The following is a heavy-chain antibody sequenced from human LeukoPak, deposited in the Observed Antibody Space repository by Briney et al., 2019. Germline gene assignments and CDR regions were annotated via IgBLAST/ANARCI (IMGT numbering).Heavy chain of an antibody. CDR2: INHSGST. D-gene: IGHD6-19*01. CDR1: GGSFSGYY. J-gene: IGHJ6*02. Sequence: PSETLSLTCAVYGGSFSGYYWSWIRQPPGKGLEWIGEINHSGSTNYNPSLKSRVTISVDTSKNQFSLKLSSVTAADTAVYYCARVPPIAVAGRGYYYYGVDVWGQGTTVTVSS. V-gene: IGHV4-34*01. CDR3: ARVPPIAVAGRGYYYYGVDV.